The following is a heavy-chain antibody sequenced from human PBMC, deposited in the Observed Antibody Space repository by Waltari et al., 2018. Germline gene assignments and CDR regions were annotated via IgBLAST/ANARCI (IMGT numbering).Heavy chain of an antibody. Sequence: EVQLVESGGGLVKPGGSLRLSCAASGFTFSSYSMNWVRQAPGKGLGRVYSISSSSSYIYYADSVKGRFTISRDNAKNSLYLQMNSLRAEDTAVYYCARDSTGMGNTDYWGQGTLVTVSS. D-gene: IGHD1-1*01. CDR3: ARDSTGMGNTDY. CDR1: GFTFSSYS. V-gene: IGHV3-21*01. CDR2: ISSSSSYI. J-gene: IGHJ4*02.